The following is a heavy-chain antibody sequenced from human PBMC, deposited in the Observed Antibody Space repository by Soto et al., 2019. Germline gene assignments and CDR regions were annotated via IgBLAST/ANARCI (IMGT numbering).Heavy chain of an antibody. J-gene: IGHJ4*02. V-gene: IGHV3-33*01. CDR1: GFTFSSYG. Sequence: QVQLVESGGGVVQPGRSLRLSCAASGFTFSSYGMHCVRQAPGKGLEWVAVIWYDGSNKYYADSVKGRFTISRDNSKNTLYLQMNSLRAEDTAVYYCARDPDTVTTTYFDYWGQGTLVTVSS. CDR2: IWYDGSNK. D-gene: IGHD4-17*01. CDR3: ARDPDTVTTTYFDY.